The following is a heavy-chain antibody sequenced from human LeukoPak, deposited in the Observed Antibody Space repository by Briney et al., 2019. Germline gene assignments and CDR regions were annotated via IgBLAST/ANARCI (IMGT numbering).Heavy chain of an antibody. CDR1: AFSFSNYG. CDR2: IRHDGSHA. D-gene: IGHD4-17*01. Sequence: PGRSLRLSCAASAFSFSNYGFHWVSPTPGKGLGWVAVIRHDGSHAYYSDSVKGRFTISRDNAKNTVYLQMDSLRVEDTAIYYCAKDNDAYGDSYFDSWGQGTLVTVSS. CDR3: AKDNDAYGDSYFDS. J-gene: IGHJ4*02. V-gene: IGHV3-33*06.